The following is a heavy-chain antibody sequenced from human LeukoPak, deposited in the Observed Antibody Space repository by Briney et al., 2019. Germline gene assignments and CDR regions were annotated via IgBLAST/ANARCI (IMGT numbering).Heavy chain of an antibody. D-gene: IGHD6-6*01. CDR2: IYTSGST. J-gene: IGHJ4*02. CDR3: ASSRYSSSHFDY. CDR1: GASISSDSYY. V-gene: IGHV4-61*02. Sequence: PSETLSLTCSVSGASISSDSYYWSWIRQPVGKGLEWIGRIYTSGSTNYNPSLKSRVTISVDTSKNQFSLKLNSVTAADTAVYYCASSRYSSSHFDYWGQGTLVTVSP.